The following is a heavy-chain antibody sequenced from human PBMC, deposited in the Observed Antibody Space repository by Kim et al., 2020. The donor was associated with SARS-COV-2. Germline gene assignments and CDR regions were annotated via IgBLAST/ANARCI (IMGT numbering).Heavy chain of an antibody. CDR3: ARDLGDYADY. CDR2: INHSGRT. Sequence: SETLSLTCGVYGGSFSGYYWSWIRQAPGKGLEWIGEINHSGRTNYNPSLKSRVSISVDTSKNQFSLQLTSVTAADTAVYYCARDLGDYADYWGQGTLVTVPS. V-gene: IGHV4-34*01. CDR1: GGSFSGYY. D-gene: IGHD4-17*01. J-gene: IGHJ4*02.